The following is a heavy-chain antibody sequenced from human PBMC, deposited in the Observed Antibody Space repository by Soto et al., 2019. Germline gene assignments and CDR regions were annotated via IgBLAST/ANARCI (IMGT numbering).Heavy chain of an antibody. CDR1: GFTFSSYA. D-gene: IGHD3-16*02. CDR3: EKLPYDYIWGRYRYKMDY. Sequence: EVQLLESGGGLVQPGGSLRLSCAASGFTFSSYAMSWVRQAPGKGLEWVSAISGSGGSTYYADSVKGRFTISRDNSKNTLYRQMNSLIDEDTDVYYCEKLPYDYIWGRYRYKMDYWGQGTMVTVSS. V-gene: IGHV3-23*01. CDR2: ISGSGGST. J-gene: IGHJ4*01.